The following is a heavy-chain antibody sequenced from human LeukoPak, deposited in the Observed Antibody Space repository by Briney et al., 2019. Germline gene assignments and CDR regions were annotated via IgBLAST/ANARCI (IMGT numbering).Heavy chain of an antibody. CDR2: ISGDGGTT. V-gene: IGHV3-43*02. Sequence: GGSLRLSCAASGFTFDDYAMHWVRQAPGKGLEWVSLISGDGGTTYYADSVKGRFTISRDISKNSLYLQMNSLRTEDTALYYCSKDTPYCSGSSCYSGGPDYWGQGTLVTVSS. CDR3: SKDTPYCSGSSCYSGGPDY. J-gene: IGHJ4*02. D-gene: IGHD2-15*01. CDR1: GFTFDDYA.